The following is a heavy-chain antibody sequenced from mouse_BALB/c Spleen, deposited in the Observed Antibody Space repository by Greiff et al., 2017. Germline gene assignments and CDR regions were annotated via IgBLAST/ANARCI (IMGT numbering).Heavy chain of an antibody. CDR2: ISSGSSTI. CDR1: GFTFSSFG. Sequence: EVKLMESGGGLVQPGGSRKLSCAASGFTFSSFGMHWVRQAPEKGLEWVAYISSGSSTIYYADTVKGRFTISRDNPKNTLFLQMTSLRSEDTAMYYCARRGYDYLYAMDYWGQGTSVTVSS. V-gene: IGHV5-17*02. D-gene: IGHD2-4*01. CDR3: ARRGYDYLYAMDY. J-gene: IGHJ4*01.